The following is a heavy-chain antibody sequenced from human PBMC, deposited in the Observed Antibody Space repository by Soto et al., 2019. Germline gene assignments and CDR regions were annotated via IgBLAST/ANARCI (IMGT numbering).Heavy chain of an antibody. CDR3: AKDWGYSSDY. Sequence: HPGGSLRLSCAASGFTFSSTWMHWVRQAPGKGLVWVSFINSDGTATTYADSVKGRFTISRDNGRNTVYLQMNTLRAEDTAVYYCAKDWGYSSDYWGQGALVTVSS. D-gene: IGHD1-26*01. CDR2: INSDGTAT. J-gene: IGHJ4*02. CDR1: GFTFSSTW. V-gene: IGHV3-74*01.